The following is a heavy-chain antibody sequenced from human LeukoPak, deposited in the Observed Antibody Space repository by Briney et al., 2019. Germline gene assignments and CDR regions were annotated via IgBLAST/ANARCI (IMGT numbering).Heavy chain of an antibody. D-gene: IGHD6-19*01. J-gene: IGHJ4*02. CDR1: GFSFSSYA. CDR3: AKVKKQWLEAFDY. Sequence: GCSLRLSCVASGFSFSSYAMHWVRHAPGKGLEWVAVISYDGSKKYYADSVKGRFTISRDNSKNTLYLQMNSLRADDTSVYYCAKVKKQWLEAFDYWGQGTLVTVSS. CDR2: ISYDGSKK. V-gene: IGHV3-30*18.